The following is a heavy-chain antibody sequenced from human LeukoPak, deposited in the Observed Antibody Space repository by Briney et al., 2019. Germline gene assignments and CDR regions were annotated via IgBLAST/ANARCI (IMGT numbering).Heavy chain of an antibody. CDR3: AKAPLGYCSGGSCHFDY. J-gene: IGHJ4*02. Sequence: PGGSLRLSCSASGFTVSSNSMSWVRQAPGKGLEWVSVIYSGDNTYYADSVKGRFTISRDNSKNTLYLQMNSLRAEDTAVYYCAKAPLGYCSGGSCHFDYWGRGTLVTVSS. CDR2: IYSGDNT. D-gene: IGHD2-15*01. V-gene: IGHV3-53*01. CDR1: GFTVSSNS.